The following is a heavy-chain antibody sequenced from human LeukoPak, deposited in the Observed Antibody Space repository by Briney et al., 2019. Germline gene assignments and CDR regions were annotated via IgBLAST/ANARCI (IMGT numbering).Heavy chain of an antibody. J-gene: IGHJ4*02. CDR2: IYYSGST. CDR1: GGSISSCY. V-gene: IGHV4-59*08. CDR3: ASTYCGVDCYPNYYFDY. D-gene: IGHD2-21*02. Sequence: SETLSLTCTVSGGSISSCYWSWIRQPPGKGLEWIGYIYYSGSTNYNPSLKSRVTISVDTSKNQCSLKLSSVTAADTAVYYCASTYCGVDCYPNYYFDYWGQGTLVTVSS.